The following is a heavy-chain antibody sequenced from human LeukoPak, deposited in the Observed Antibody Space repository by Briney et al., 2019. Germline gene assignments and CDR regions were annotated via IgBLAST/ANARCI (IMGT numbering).Heavy chain of an antibody. CDR1: GFTFSSYA. D-gene: IGHD2-15*01. Sequence: GGSLRLSCAASGFTFSSYAMSWVRRAPGKGLEWVSAISGSGGSTYYADSVKGRFTISRDNSKNTLYLQMNSLRAEDTAVYYCATADRRYCSGGSCLMSYWGQGTLVTVPS. CDR3: ATADRRYCSGGSCLMSY. V-gene: IGHV3-23*01. J-gene: IGHJ4*02. CDR2: ISGSGGST.